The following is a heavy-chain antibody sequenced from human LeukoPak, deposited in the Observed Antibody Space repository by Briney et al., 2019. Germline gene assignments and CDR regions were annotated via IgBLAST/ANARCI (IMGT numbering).Heavy chain of an antibody. CDR2: IIPIFGTA. CDR1: GGTFSSYA. CDR3: AREGVATISGALDY. Sequence: SVKVSCTASGGTFSSYAISWVRQAPGQGLEWMGGIIPIFGTANYAQKFQGRVTITADKSTSTAYMELSSLRSEGTAVYYCAREGVATISGALDYWGQGTLVTVSS. J-gene: IGHJ4*02. D-gene: IGHD5-12*01. V-gene: IGHV1-69*06.